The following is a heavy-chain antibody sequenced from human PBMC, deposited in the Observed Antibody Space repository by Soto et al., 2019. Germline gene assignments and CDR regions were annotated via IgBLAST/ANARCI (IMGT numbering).Heavy chain of an antibody. CDR1: GYTFTGYY. CDR3: ARMYSYYYGMDV. D-gene: IGHD2-8*01. Sequence: ASLKVSCKAPGYTFTGYYMHWLRQAPGQGLEWMGWINPNSGGTNYAQRFQGWVTMTRDTSISTAYMELSRLRSDDTAVYYCARMYSYYYGMDVWGQGTTVTVSS. J-gene: IGHJ6*02. CDR2: INPNSGGT. V-gene: IGHV1-2*04.